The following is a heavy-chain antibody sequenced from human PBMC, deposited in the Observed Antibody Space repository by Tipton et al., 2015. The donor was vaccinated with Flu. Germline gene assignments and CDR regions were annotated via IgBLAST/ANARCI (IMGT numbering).Heavy chain of an antibody. CDR1: GYTFTAYY. J-gene: IGHJ4*02. CDR3: ARGTVDY. CDR2: INPKSGGT. V-gene: IGHV1-2*02. D-gene: IGHD3/OR15-3a*01. Sequence: QLVQSGAEVKKPGASVKVSCRASGYTFTAYYMHWVRQAPGQGLEWMGWINPKSGGTNYAQKFQGRVTMTRDTSISTAYMELSSLTSDDTAVFYCARGTVDYWGQGTLVTVSS.